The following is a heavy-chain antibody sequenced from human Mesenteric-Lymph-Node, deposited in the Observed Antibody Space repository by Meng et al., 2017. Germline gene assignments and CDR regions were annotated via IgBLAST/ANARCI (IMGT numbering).Heavy chain of an antibody. CDR1: GYTFTSYG. V-gene: IGHV1-69*06. Sequence: SVKVSCKASGYTFTSYGISWVRQAPGQGLEWMGGIIPIFGTANYAQKFQGRVTITADKSTSTAYMELSSLRSEDTAVYYCVRIADGYSYGSFDYWGQGTLVTVSS. J-gene: IGHJ4*02. CDR3: VRIADGYSYGSFDY. D-gene: IGHD5-18*01. CDR2: IIPIFGTA.